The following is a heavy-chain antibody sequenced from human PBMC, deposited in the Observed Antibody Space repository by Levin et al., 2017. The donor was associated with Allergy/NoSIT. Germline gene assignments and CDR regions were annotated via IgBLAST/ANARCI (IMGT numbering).Heavy chain of an antibody. V-gene: IGHV3-33*01. Sequence: GESLKISCAASGFTFSSYGMHWVRQAPGKGLEWVAVIWYDGSNKYYADSVKGRFTISRDNSKNTLYLQMNSLRAEDTAVYYCARGYSSSSPIYYYYYGMDVWGQGTTVTVSS. CDR2: IWYDGSNK. J-gene: IGHJ6*02. CDR3: ARGYSSSSPIYYYYYGMDV. D-gene: IGHD6-6*01. CDR1: GFTFSSYG.